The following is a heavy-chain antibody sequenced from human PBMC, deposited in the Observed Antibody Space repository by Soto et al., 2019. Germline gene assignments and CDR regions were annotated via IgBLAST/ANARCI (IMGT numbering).Heavy chain of an antibody. CDR1: GYSFTSYG. Sequence: QVQLVQSGAEVKKPGASVKVSCKASGYSFTSYGISWVRQAPGQGLEWMGWISAYNGNTNYAQKLQGRVTMTTDTATSIAYMELRRLRSDDTAVYYCARDKGFGESDVWGQGTTVTVSS. CDR2: ISAYNGNT. CDR3: ARDKGFGESDV. V-gene: IGHV1-18*01. J-gene: IGHJ6*02. D-gene: IGHD3-10*01.